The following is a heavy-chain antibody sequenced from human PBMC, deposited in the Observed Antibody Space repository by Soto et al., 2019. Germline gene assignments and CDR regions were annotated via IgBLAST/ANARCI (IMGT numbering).Heavy chain of an antibody. CDR2: IYYSGST. Sequence: PSETLSLTCTVSGGSVSSGSYYWSWIRQPPGKGLEWIGYIYYSGSTNYNPSLKSRVTISVDTSKNQFSLKLSSVTAADTAVYYCARGLDIVVVVAAMSGLATPWFDPWGQGTLVTVS. V-gene: IGHV4-61*01. J-gene: IGHJ5*02. D-gene: IGHD2-15*01. CDR3: ARGLDIVVVVAAMSGLATPWFDP. CDR1: GGSVSSGSYY.